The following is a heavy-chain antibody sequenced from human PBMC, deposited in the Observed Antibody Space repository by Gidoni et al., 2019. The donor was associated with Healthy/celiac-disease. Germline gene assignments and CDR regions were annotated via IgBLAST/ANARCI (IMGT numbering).Heavy chain of an antibody. J-gene: IGHJ4*02. V-gene: IGHV4-4*07. Sequence: QVQLQEPGPGLVTPSETLSLTCTVPGRSISSYYWSWIRQPAGKGLEWIGRIYTSGSTNYNPSLKSRVTMSVDTSKNQFSLKLSSVTAADTAVYYGARAADSSGWYEFDYWGQGTLVTVSS. CDR1: GRSISSYY. D-gene: IGHD6-19*01. CDR3: ARAADSSGWYEFDY. CDR2: IYTSGST.